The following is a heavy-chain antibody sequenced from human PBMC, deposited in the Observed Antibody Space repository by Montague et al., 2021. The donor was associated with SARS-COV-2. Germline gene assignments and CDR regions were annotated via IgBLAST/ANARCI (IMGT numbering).Heavy chain of an antibody. CDR1: GFTFSSFS. J-gene: IGHJ6*02. CDR2: ISSSSIYI. CDR3: AGAQGDYVGERTTYYYYGMDV. D-gene: IGHD1-14*01. V-gene: IGHV3-21*01. Sequence: SLRLSCAASGFTFSSFSVNWVRQAPGKGLEWVSSISSSSIYIYYADSVKGRFTISRDNAKNSLYLQMNGLRAEDTAVYYCAGAQGDYVGERTTYYYYGMDVWGQGTTVTVSS.